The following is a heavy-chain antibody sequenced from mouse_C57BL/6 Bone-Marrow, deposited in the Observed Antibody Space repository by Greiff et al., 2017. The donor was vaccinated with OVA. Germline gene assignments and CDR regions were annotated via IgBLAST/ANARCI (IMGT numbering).Heavy chain of an antibody. V-gene: IGHV5-6*01. Sequence: EVHLVESGGDLVKPGGSLKLSCAASGFTFSSYGMSWVRPTPDTRLAWVATISSCGSYTYYPDTVKGRFTISRDNAKNTLYLQMSSLKSEDTAMDYCARHWRLRRGPWFAYWGQGTLVTVSA. J-gene: IGHJ3*01. CDR2: ISSCGSYT. CDR3: ARHWRLRRGPWFAY. D-gene: IGHD2-4*01. CDR1: GFTFSSYG.